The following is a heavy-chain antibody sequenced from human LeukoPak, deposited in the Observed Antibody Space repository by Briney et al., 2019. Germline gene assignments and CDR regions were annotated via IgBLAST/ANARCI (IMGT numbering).Heavy chain of an antibody. D-gene: IGHD3-22*01. J-gene: IGHJ6*02. CDR2: IYYSGST. Sequence: TSETLSLTCTVSGGSVSSGSYYWSWIRQPPGKGLEWIGYIYYSGSTNYNPSLKSRVTISVDTSKNQFSLKLSSVTAADTAVYYCARDPYYYDSSGYYNYYYYYGIDVWGQGTTVTVSS. CDR3: ARDPYYYDSSGYYNYYYYYGIDV. V-gene: IGHV4-61*01. CDR1: GGSVSSGSYY.